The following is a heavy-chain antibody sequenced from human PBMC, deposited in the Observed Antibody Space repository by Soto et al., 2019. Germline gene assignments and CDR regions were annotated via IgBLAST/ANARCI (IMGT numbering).Heavy chain of an antibody. CDR1: GYTFTSYN. Sequence: GASVKVSCKASGYTFTSYNINWVRQATGQGLEWMGWMNPNSGNTGYAQKFQGRVTMTRNTSISTAYMELSSLRSEDTAVYYCARDIGYCSAGSCQNWFDPWGQGTLVTVSS. CDR2: MNPNSGNT. D-gene: IGHD2-15*01. CDR3: ARDIGYCSAGSCQNWFDP. J-gene: IGHJ5*02. V-gene: IGHV1-8*01.